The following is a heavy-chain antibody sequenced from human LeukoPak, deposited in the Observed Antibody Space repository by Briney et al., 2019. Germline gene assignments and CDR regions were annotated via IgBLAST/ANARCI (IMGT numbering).Heavy chain of an antibody. V-gene: IGHV3-73*01. Sequence: PGGSLRLSCAASGFTFSGSAMHWVRQTSGKGLEWVGRIRSKANSYATAYAPSVKGRFTISRDNSKNTLYLQMNSLRAEDTAVYYCARDSPLYSSSWHNFDYWGQGTLVTVSS. CDR2: IRSKANSYAT. D-gene: IGHD6-13*01. CDR1: GFTFSGSA. J-gene: IGHJ4*02. CDR3: ARDSPLYSSSWHNFDY.